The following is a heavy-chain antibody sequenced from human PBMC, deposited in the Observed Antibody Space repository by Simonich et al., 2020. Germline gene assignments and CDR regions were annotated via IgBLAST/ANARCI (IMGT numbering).Heavy chain of an antibody. D-gene: IGHD7-27*01. CDR3: ARVPRWTGDDAFDI. CDR1: GYTFTGYY. V-gene: IGHV1-2*02. CDR2: INPNSGGT. Sequence: QVQLVQSGAEVKKPGASVKVSCKASGYTFTGYYMHWVRQAPGQGLEEMGWINPNSGGTNYAQKFQGRVTIARDTSISTADMELSRLRSDDTAVYYCARVPRWTGDDAFDIWGQGTMVTVSS. J-gene: IGHJ3*02.